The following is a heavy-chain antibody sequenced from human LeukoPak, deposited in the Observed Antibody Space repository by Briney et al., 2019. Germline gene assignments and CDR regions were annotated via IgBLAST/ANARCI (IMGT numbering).Heavy chain of an antibody. CDR1: GFTFSSYA. D-gene: IGHD3-22*01. CDR2: ISGSGGST. Sequence: GGSLRLSCAAPGFTFSSYAMSWVRQAPGKGLEWVSAISGSGGSTYYADSVKGRFTISRDDSKNTLYLQMNSLRAEDTAVYYCAKDRATYYYDSSGYPGAFDIWGQGTMVTVSS. CDR3: AKDRATYYYDSSGYPGAFDI. J-gene: IGHJ3*02. V-gene: IGHV3-23*01.